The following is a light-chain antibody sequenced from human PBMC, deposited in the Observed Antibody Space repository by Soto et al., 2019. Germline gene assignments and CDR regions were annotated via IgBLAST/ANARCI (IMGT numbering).Light chain of an antibody. Sequence: QSVVTQEPSLTVSPGGTVPPPFAPSPEAVTSGHYPYWFQQKPGQAPRTLIYDTSNKHSWTPARFSGSLLGGKAALTLSGAQPEDEAEYYCLLSYSGDVVFGGGTKLTVL. V-gene: IGLV7-46*01. CDR3: LLSYSGDVV. CDR1: PEAVTSGHY. CDR2: DTS. J-gene: IGLJ2*01.